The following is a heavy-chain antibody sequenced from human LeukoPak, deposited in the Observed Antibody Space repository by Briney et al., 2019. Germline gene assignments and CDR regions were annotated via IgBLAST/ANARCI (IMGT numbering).Heavy chain of an antibody. Sequence: ASVKVSCKASGYTFTSYDINWVRQATGQGLEWMGWMNPNSGNTGYAQKFQGRVTMTRNTSISTAYMELSSLRSEDTAVYYCATGSSGEYYYYYYGMDVWGQGTTVTVSS. D-gene: IGHD2-15*01. CDR3: ATGSSGEYYYYYYGMDV. CDR2: MNPNSGNT. CDR1: GYTFTSYD. J-gene: IGHJ6*02. V-gene: IGHV1-8*01.